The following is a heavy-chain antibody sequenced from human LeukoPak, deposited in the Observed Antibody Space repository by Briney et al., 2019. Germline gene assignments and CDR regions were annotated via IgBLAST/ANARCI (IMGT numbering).Heavy chain of an antibody. J-gene: IGHJ6*03. D-gene: IGHD2-2*01. Sequence: ASVKVSCKASGYTFTSYGISWVRQAPGQGLEWMGWISAYNGNTNYARKLQGRVTMTTDTSTSTAYMELRSLRSDDTAVYYCARGARSTYCSSTSCPMDVWGKGTTVTVSS. CDR1: GYTFTSYG. V-gene: IGHV1-18*01. CDR3: ARGARSTYCSSTSCPMDV. CDR2: ISAYNGNT.